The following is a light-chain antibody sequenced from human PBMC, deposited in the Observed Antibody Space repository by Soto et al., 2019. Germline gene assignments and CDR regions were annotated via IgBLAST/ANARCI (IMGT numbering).Light chain of an antibody. Sequence: DIVMTQSPLFLAVSPGEPASISCRSSQSLLQSNGYNYLDWYLQKPGQSPQLLIYLGSSRASGVPDRFSGSGSGTDFTLKINRVEAEDVGIYYCMQALQTPLTFGGGTKVDIK. J-gene: IGKJ4*01. V-gene: IGKV2-28*01. CDR1: QSLLQSNGYNY. CDR2: LGS. CDR3: MQALQTPLT.